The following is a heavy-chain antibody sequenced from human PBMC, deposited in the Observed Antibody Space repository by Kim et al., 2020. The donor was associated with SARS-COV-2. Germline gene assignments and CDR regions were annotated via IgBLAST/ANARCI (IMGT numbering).Heavy chain of an antibody. CDR2: IYPGDSDT. Sequence: GESLKISCKGSGYSFTSYWIGWVRQMPGKGLEWMGIIYPGDSDTRYSPSFQGQVTISADKSISTAYLQWSSLKASDTAMYYCARWSNIAAAGTFGDITGNDLYPYYYYYGMDVWGQGTTVTVSS. J-gene: IGHJ6*02. D-gene: IGHD6-13*01. V-gene: IGHV5-51*01. CDR1: GYSFTSYW. CDR3: ARWSNIAAAGTFGDITGNDLYPYYYYYGMDV.